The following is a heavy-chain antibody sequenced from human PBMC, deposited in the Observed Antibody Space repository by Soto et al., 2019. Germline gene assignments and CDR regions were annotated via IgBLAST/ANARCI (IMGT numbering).Heavy chain of an antibody. CDR2: ISYDGSNK. D-gene: IGHD5-12*01. J-gene: IGHJ4*02. CDR1: GFTFSGYG. V-gene: IGHV3-30*18. Sequence: GGSLRLSCAASGFTFSGYGMHWVRQAPGKGLEWVAVISYDGSNKYYADSVKGRFTISRDNSKNTLYLQMNSLRAEDTAVYYCAKDHNSLDIAATITGFDYWGQGTLVTVSS. CDR3: AKDHNSLDIAATITGFDY.